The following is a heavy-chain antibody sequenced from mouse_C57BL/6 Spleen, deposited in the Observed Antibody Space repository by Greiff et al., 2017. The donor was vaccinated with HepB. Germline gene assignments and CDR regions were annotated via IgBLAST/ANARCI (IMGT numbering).Heavy chain of an antibody. V-gene: IGHV1-18*01. CDR1: GYTFTDYN. CDR3: ARERDYGSSYEDYAMDY. J-gene: IGHJ4*01. CDR2: INPNNGGT. D-gene: IGHD1-1*01. Sequence: EVQLQQSGPELVKPGASVKIPCKASGYTFTDYNMDWVKQSHGKSLEWIGDINPNNGGTIYNQKFKGKATLTVDKSSSTAYMELRSLTSEDTAVYYCARERDYGSSYEDYAMDYWGQGTSVTVSS.